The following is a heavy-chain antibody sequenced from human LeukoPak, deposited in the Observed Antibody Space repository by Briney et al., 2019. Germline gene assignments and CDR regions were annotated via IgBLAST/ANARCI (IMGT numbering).Heavy chain of an antibody. CDR3: ARSAPDTAMVTGAFDI. D-gene: IGHD5-18*01. V-gene: IGHV1-2*02. CDR2: INPNSGGT. Sequence: ASVKVSCKASGYTFTGYYMHWVRQAPGQGLEWMGWINPNSGGTNYAQKFQGRVTMTRDTSISTAYMELSRLRSDDTAVYYCARSAPDTAMVTGAFDIWGQGTMVTVSS. CDR1: GYTFTGYY. J-gene: IGHJ3*02.